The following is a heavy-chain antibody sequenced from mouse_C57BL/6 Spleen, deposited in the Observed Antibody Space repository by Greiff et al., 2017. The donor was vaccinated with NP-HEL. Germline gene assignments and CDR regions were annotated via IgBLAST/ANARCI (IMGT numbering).Heavy chain of an antibody. CDR1: GYTFTSYW. V-gene: IGHV1-64*01. J-gene: IGHJ1*03. CDR2: IHPNSGST. Sequence: QVQLQQPGAELVKPGASVKLSCKASGYTFTSYWMHWVKQRPGQGLEWIGMIHPNSGSTNYNEKFKSKATLTVDKSSSTAYMQLSSLTSGDSAVYYCARSGYGHWYFDVWGTGTTVTVSS. CDR3: ARSGYGHWYFDV. D-gene: IGHD1-2*01.